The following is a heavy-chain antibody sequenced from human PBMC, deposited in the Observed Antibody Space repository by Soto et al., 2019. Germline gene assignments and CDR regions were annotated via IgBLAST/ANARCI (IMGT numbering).Heavy chain of an antibody. Sequence: WETLSLTCSVSRGSISGSYWSWIRQSPGKGLEWLGYVYYTGSTNYSPSLRSRVSISVDTSKNEFSLRLSSVTAADTAVYFCARSVAVPGAHIDYWGQGTQVTVSS. J-gene: IGHJ4*02. CDR1: RGSISGSY. V-gene: IGHV4-59*01. D-gene: IGHD6-19*01. CDR3: ARSVAVPGAHIDY. CDR2: VYYTGST.